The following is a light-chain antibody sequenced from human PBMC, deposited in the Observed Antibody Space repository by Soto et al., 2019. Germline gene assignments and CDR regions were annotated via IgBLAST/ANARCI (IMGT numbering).Light chain of an antibody. V-gene: IGKV3-11*01. Sequence: PGERATLSCRASQSVSNYLAWYQQKPGQAPRLLIYDTSNRATGIPARFSGSGSGTDFTLTISSLEPEDFAVYYCQQRTNWPRSFTFGPGTKV. J-gene: IGKJ3*01. CDR3: QQRTNWPRSFT. CDR2: DTS. CDR1: QSVSNY.